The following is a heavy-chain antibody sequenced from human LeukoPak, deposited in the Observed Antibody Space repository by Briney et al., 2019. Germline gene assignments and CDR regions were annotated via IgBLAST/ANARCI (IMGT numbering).Heavy chain of an antibody. V-gene: IGHV4-34*01. Sequence: PSETLSLTCAVYGGSFSGYYWSWIRQPPGKGLEWIGEINHSGSTNYNPSLKSRVTISVDTSKNQFSLKLSSVTAADTAVYYCARGVRGVRSSYYYDSSGYFSFDYWGQGTLVTVSS. D-gene: IGHD3-22*01. CDR3: ARGVRGVRSSYYYDSSGYFSFDY. CDR2: INHSGST. CDR1: GGSFSGYY. J-gene: IGHJ4*02.